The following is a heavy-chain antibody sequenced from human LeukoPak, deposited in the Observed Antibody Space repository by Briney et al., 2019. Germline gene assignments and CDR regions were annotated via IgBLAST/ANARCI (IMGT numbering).Heavy chain of an antibody. CDR2: IYTSGST. Sequence: TLSLTCTVSGGSISSGSYYWSWIRQPAGKGLEWIGRIYTSGSTNYNPSLKSRVTISVDTSKNQFSLKLSSVTAADTAVYYCARELIRGYSSSSWPAVGYWGQGTLVTVSS. D-gene: IGHD6-6*01. CDR3: ARELIRGYSSSSWPAVGY. CDR1: GGSISSGSYY. V-gene: IGHV4-61*02. J-gene: IGHJ4*02.